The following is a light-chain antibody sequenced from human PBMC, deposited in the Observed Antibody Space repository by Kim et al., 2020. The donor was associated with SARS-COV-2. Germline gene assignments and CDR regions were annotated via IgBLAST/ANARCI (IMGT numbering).Light chain of an antibody. CDR2: WAA. V-gene: IGKV4-1*01. CDR3: QQYHSGPRT. CDR1: KSVLYSVNTKNY. Sequence: STINGKSSKSVLYSVNTKNYLAWLQQKPGQNPKLLIYWAATREYGVPDRFSGSGSGADLSLTTSSRLDEDVAVNYCQQYHSGPRTFGQGTKVDIK. J-gene: IGKJ1*01.